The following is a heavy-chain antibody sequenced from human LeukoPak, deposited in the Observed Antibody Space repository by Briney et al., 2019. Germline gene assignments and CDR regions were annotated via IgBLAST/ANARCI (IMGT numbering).Heavy chain of an antibody. CDR2: ISGDGSST. D-gene: IGHD6-19*01. CDR3: AKDAYSSGWYYFDS. CDR1: RFTFDDYG. J-gene: IGHJ4*02. V-gene: IGHV3-43*02. Sequence: GGSLILSCAASRFTFDDYGMHWVRQVPGKGLEWVSLISGDGSSTYYADSVKGRFTISRDNSKNSLYLQMNSLRTEDTALYYCAKDAYSSGWYYFDSWGQGTLVTVSS.